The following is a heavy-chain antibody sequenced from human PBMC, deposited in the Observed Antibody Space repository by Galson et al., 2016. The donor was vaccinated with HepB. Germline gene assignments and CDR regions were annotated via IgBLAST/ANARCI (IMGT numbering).Heavy chain of an antibody. J-gene: IGHJ6*02. CDR3: AKFQAGPILACARGPGMDV. CDR2: IIPRGGNT. Sequence: SCAASGFTFSSYVMSWVRQVPGKGLEWVSGIIPRGGNTYYADSVKGRFTISRDNSKQTLYLQMNSLRAEDTAIYYCAKFQAGPILACARGPGMDVWGQGTTVSVSS. V-gene: IGHV3-23*01. D-gene: IGHD2-8*02. CDR1: GFTFSSYV.